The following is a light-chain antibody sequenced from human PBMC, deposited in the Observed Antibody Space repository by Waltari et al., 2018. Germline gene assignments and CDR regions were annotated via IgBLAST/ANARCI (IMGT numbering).Light chain of an antibody. CDR3: QQSAIPPDFT. V-gene: IGKV1-39*01. Sequence: DIQSTQSPSYRSPSVGDRVNITCRASQSISSYLNWYQQKPGKAPKLLIYAASSLQSGVPSRFSGSGSGTDFTLTICSLQPQDFATYYCQQSAIPPDFTFGPGTKVDIK. CDR1: QSISSY. J-gene: IGKJ3*01. CDR2: AAS.